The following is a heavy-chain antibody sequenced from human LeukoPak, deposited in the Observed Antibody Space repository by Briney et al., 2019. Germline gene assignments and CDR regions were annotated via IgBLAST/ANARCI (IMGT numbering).Heavy chain of an antibody. Sequence: SETLSLTCTVSGGSISSYYWSWIRQPPGKGLEWIGYFFFTGNTYYNPSLKSRVTISLDMSKNHFSLKLSSVTAADTAVYYCARGKLTPNGDAFDIWGQGTMVTVSS. CDR2: FFFTGNT. CDR3: ARGKLTPNGDAFDI. D-gene: IGHD2-8*01. J-gene: IGHJ3*02. CDR1: GGSISSYY. V-gene: IGHV4-59*12.